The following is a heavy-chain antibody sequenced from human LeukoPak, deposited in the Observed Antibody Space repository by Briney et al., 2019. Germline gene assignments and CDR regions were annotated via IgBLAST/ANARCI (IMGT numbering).Heavy chain of an antibody. Sequence: ASVKVSCKASGYTFTTYDINWVRQATGQGLEWMGWINPNSGNTGYAQKFQGRVTITRNTSISTVYMELSSLRSEDTAVYYCARGPPTAQYFQHWGQGTLVTISS. J-gene: IGHJ1*01. CDR1: GYTFTTYD. CDR2: INPNSGNT. V-gene: IGHV1-8*03. D-gene: IGHD1-1*01. CDR3: ARGPPTAQYFQH.